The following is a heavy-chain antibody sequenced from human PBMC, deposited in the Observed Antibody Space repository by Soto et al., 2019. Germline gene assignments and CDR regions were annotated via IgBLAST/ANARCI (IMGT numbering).Heavy chain of an antibody. CDR2: IVVGSGNT. Sequence: SVKVSCKASGFTFTSSAVQWVRQARGQRLEWIGWIVVGSGNTNYAQKFQERVTITRDMSTSTAYMELSSLRSEDTAVYYCAADHHSYSSGYYIFDYWGQGTLVTVSS. J-gene: IGHJ4*02. V-gene: IGHV1-58*01. D-gene: IGHD3-22*01. CDR3: AADHHSYSSGYYIFDY. CDR1: GFTFTSSA.